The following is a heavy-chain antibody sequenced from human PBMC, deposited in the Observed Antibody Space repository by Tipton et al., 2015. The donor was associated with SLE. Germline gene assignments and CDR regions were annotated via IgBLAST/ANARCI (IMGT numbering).Heavy chain of an antibody. Sequence: SLRLSCAASGFTFSSYWMSWVRQAPGKGLEWVANIKQDGSEKYYVDSVKGRFTISRDNAKNSLYLQMNSLRAEDTAVYYCARHRGEYYYYYGMDVWGQGTTVTVSS. CDR2: IKQDGSEK. CDR3: ARHRGEYYYYYGMDV. CDR1: GFTFSSYW. J-gene: IGHJ6*02. V-gene: IGHV3-7*05. D-gene: IGHD3-10*01.